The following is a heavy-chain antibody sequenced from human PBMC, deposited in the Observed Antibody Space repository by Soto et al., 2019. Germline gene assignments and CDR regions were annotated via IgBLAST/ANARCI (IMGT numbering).Heavy chain of an antibody. D-gene: IGHD2-15*01. CDR2: IRASGDYT. V-gene: IGHV3-23*01. J-gene: IGHJ5*02. Sequence: GGSLRLSCAASGFTFSNHAMSWVRQAPGKGLEWLSIIRASGDYTHYADSVKGRFTIPRDNSKNTMYMQMNNLRADDTAVYYCASLVVTATSLTGGWSDPWGQGILVTVS. CDR1: GFTFSNHA. CDR3: ASLVVTATSLTGGWSDP.